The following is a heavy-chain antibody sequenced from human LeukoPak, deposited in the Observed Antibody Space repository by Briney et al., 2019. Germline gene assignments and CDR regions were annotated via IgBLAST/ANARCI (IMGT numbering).Heavy chain of an antibody. CDR1: GGPISSSN. J-gene: IGHJ3*02. V-gene: IGHV3-30-3*01. CDR2: ISYDGSNK. D-gene: IGHD6-6*01. CDR3: TRDYSSSSGRAFDI. Sequence: LSLTCAVSGGPISSSNWWSWVRQAPGKGLEWVAVISYDGSNKYYADSVKGRFTISRDNSKNTLYLQMNSLRAEDTAVYYCTRDYSSSSGRAFDIWGQGTMVTVSS.